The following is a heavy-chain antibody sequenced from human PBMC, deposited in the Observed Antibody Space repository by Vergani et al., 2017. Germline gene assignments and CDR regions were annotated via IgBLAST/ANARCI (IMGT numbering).Heavy chain of an antibody. CDR1: GYTFSNYY. J-gene: IGHJ4*02. Sequence: QVQVVQSGAEVKKSGASVKVSCKTSGYTFSNYYMHWVRQAPGQGLEWMGIINPSGGHTNYAEKFQGRVTMTSDTSTSTVYMELSSLRSEDTAIYYCAGGDYGILAGYRYWGQGTLVTVSA. V-gene: IGHV1-46*03. D-gene: IGHD3-9*01. CDR3: AGGDYGILAGYRY. CDR2: INPSGGHT.